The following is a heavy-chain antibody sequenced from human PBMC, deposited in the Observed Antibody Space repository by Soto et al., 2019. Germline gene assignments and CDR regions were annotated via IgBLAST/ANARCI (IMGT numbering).Heavy chain of an antibody. D-gene: IGHD4-4*01. CDR3: ARDYSNYGMDV. CDR2: IYSGGST. J-gene: IGHJ6*02. CDR1: GFTVSSNY. Sequence: GGSLRLSCAASGFTVSSNYMSWVRQAPGKGLEWVSVIYSGGSTYYVDSVKGRFTISRDNAKNSLYLQMNSLRAEDTAVYYCARDYSNYGMDVWGQGTTVTVSS. V-gene: IGHV3-66*01.